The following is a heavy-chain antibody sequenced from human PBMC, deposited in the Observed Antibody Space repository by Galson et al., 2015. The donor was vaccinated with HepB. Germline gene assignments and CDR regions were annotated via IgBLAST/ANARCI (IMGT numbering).Heavy chain of an antibody. Sequence: SLRLSCAASGFTFSDYYMTWIRQAPGKGPEWISYISDSRTYTSYADFVRGRFVISRDNAKNSLYLQMNILRAEDTAVYYCARAVVVAATTTPFDYWGQGTLVTVSS. D-gene: IGHD2-15*01. CDR1: GFTFSDYY. V-gene: IGHV3-11*06. CDR2: ISDSRTYT. J-gene: IGHJ4*02. CDR3: ARAVVVAATTTPFDY.